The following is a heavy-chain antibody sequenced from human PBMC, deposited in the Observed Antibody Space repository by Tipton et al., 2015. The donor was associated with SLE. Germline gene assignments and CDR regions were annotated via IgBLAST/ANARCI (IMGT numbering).Heavy chain of an antibody. CDR2: IYYRGST. J-gene: IGHJ4*02. D-gene: IGHD3-3*01. CDR3: ARGFRMNFWSGYFYFDY. CDR1: GGSISSSSYY. Sequence: TLSLTCTVSGGSISSSSYYCDWIRQPPGKGLEWIGRIYYRGSTYYHPSLESRVTISIDTSKNQFSLKLSSVTAADTAVYYCARGFRMNFWSGYFYFDYWGQGTLVTVSS. V-gene: IGHV4-39*07.